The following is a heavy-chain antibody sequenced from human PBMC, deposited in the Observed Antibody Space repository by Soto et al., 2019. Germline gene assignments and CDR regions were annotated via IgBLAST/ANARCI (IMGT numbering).Heavy chain of an antibody. CDR1: GFTFSSYA. D-gene: IGHD2-21*02. J-gene: IGHJ4*02. CDR3: ARDKGLAYCGGDCYSVGDY. CDR2: ISYDGSNK. Sequence: QVQLVESGGGVVQPGRSLRLSCAASGFTFSSYAMHWVRQAPGKGLEWVAVISYDGSNKYHADSVKGRFTISRDNSKNTLYLQMNSLRAEDTAVYYCARDKGLAYCGGDCYSVGDYWGQGTLVTVSS. V-gene: IGHV3-30-3*01.